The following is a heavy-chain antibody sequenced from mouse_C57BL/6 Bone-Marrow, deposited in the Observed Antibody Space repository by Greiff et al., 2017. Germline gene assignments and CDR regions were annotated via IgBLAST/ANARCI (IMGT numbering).Heavy chain of an antibody. Sequence: VLLVESGAELVRPGTSVTVSCKASGYAFTNYLIEWVKQRPGQGLEWIGVINPGSGGTNYNEKFKGKATLTADKSSSTAYMQLSSLTSEDSAVYFCARAQLRGAMDYWGQGTSVTVSA. D-gene: IGHD4-1*02. CDR1: GYAFTNYL. CDR3: ARAQLRGAMDY. CDR2: INPGSGGT. V-gene: IGHV1-54*01. J-gene: IGHJ4*01.